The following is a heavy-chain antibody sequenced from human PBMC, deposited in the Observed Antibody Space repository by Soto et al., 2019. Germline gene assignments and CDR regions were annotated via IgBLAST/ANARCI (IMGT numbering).Heavy chain of an antibody. CDR3: ARGQAHYYDSSGYYWFDP. Sequence: QVQLQQWGAGLLKPSETLSLTCAVYGGSFSGYYWSWIRQPPGKGLEWIGEINHSGSTNYNPSLKRRVTISVDTSKNQFSLKLSSVTAADTAVYYCARGQAHYYDSSGYYWFDPWGQGTLVTVSS. V-gene: IGHV4-34*01. D-gene: IGHD3-22*01. J-gene: IGHJ5*02. CDR2: INHSGST. CDR1: GGSFSGYY.